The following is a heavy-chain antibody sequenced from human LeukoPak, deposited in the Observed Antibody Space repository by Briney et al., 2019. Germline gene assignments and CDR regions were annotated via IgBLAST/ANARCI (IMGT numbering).Heavy chain of an antibody. D-gene: IGHD5-18*01. CDR1: GGSFSGYY. Sequence: PSETLSLTCAVYGGSFSGYYWSWIRQPPGKGLEWIGEINHSGSTNYNPSLKSRVTISVDTSKNQFSLKLSSVTAADTAVYYCARAGYGYYFDFWGQGTLVTVSS. CDR2: INHSGST. J-gene: IGHJ4*02. V-gene: IGHV4-34*01. CDR3: ARAGYGYYFDF.